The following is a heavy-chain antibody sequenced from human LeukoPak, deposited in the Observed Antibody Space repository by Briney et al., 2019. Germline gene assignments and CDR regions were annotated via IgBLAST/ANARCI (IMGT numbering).Heavy chain of an antibody. CDR3: ANDDYGDYVLDY. J-gene: IGHJ4*02. D-gene: IGHD4-17*01. CDR2: ISSSGGTI. CDR1: GFTFSDYY. Sequence: PGGSLRLSCAASGFTFSDYYMSWIRQAPGKGLEWVSYISSSGGTIYYADSVKGRFTISRDNAKNSLYLQMNSLRAEDTAVYYCANDDYGDYVLDYWGQGTLVTVSS. V-gene: IGHV3-11*04.